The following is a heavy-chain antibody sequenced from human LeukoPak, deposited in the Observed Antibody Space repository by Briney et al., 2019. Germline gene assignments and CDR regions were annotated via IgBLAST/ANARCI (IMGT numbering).Heavy chain of an antibody. CDR1: GYTFTSYF. J-gene: IGHJ4*02. D-gene: IGHD3-22*01. CDR3: ARDRTHYYESSGYYSRWEY. V-gene: IGHV1-46*01. Sequence: EASVKVSCEASGYTFTSYFMHWVRQAPGQGLEWMGLINPRGGTTNFPQKFQGRVTMTRDTSTSTVYMELSSLRSEDTAIYYCARDRTHYYESSGYYSRWEYWGQGTLVTVSS. CDR2: INPRGGTT.